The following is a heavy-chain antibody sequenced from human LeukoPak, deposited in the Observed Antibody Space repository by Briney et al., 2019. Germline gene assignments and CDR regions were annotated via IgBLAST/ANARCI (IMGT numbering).Heavy chain of an antibody. CDR1: GGSISSYY. J-gene: IGHJ6*02. Sequence: SETLSLTCTVSGGSISSYYWSWIRQPPGKGLEWIGYIYYSGSTNYSPSLKSRVTISVDTSKNQFSLKLSSVTAADTAVYYCARLSVLQDYYYGMDVWGQGTTVTVSS. D-gene: IGHD5/OR15-5a*01. CDR2: IYYSGST. V-gene: IGHV4-59*08. CDR3: ARLSVLQDYYYGMDV.